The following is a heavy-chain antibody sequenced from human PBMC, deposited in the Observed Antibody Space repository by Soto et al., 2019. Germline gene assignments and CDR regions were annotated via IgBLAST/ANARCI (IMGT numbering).Heavy chain of an antibody. CDR3: AKHSTAGDWYFDL. Sequence: QVQLVESGGGVVQPGRSLRLSCAASGFTFSSYGMHWVRQAPGKGLEWVAVISYDGSNKYYADSVKGRFTISRDNSKNTLYLQMNSLRAEDTAVYYCAKHSTAGDWYFDLWGRGTLVTVSS. V-gene: IGHV3-30*18. CDR2: ISYDGSNK. J-gene: IGHJ2*01. CDR1: GFTFSSYG. D-gene: IGHD4-4*01.